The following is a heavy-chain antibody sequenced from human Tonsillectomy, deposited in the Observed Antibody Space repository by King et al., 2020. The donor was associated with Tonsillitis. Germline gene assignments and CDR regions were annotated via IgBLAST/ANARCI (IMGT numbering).Heavy chain of an antibody. CDR3: ASPKGGDFWSGYTNWFGP. D-gene: IGHD3-3*01. J-gene: IGHJ5*02. Sequence: QLVQSGAEVKKPGSSVKVSCKASGGTFSSYAISWVRQAPGQGLEWMGGIIPIFGTANYAQKFQGRVTITADKSTSTAYMELSSLRSEDTAVYYCASPKGGDFWSGYTNWFGPWGQGTLVTVSS. V-gene: IGHV1-69*14. CDR1: GGTFSSYA. CDR2: IIPIFGTA.